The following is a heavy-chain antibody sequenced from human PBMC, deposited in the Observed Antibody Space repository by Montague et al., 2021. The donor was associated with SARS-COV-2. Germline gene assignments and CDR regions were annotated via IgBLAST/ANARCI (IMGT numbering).Heavy chain of an antibody. CDR2: VYSSGSI. V-gene: IGHV4-4*07. Sequence: ETLSLTCTVSGGSISNYNWCWIRQPPAKGLEWIGRVYSSGSINSNHSLKTRITLSVDTSKNQLSLRLNSVTAADTAVYYCARNPGEYYGMDVWGQGTTVTVSS. CDR3: ARNPGEYYGMDV. D-gene: IGHD3-16*01. CDR1: GGSISNYN. J-gene: IGHJ6*02.